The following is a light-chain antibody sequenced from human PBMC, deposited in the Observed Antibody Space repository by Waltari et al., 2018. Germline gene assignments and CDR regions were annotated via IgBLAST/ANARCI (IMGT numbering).Light chain of an antibody. CDR1: SNDVRSYSL. CDR2: YDI. J-gene: IGLJ3*02. V-gene: IGLV2-23*01. Sequence: QSALTQPASVSGSPGQSITLSCIVVSNDVRSYSLVSWYQHHPDKAPKLLFYYDIKRPSGVSDRFSGSRSGNTASLTISGLQAEDEADYFCSSYAGDRTWVFGGGTKLSVL. CDR3: SSYAGDRTWV.